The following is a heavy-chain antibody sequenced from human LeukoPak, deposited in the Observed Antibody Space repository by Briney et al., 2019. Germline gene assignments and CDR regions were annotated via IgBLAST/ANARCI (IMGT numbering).Heavy chain of an antibody. CDR2: IKQGGSEK. CDR3: ARDGGHVWPTVY. D-gene: IGHD2-8*01. Sequence: GGSLRLSCAASGLTFSNYWMSWVRQFPGKGLEWVANIKQGGSEKYYVDSVKGRFTISRDNAKNSLYLQMNSLRAEDTAVYYCARDGGHVWPTVYWGQGTLVTVSS. V-gene: IGHV3-7*01. J-gene: IGHJ4*02. CDR1: GLTFSNYW.